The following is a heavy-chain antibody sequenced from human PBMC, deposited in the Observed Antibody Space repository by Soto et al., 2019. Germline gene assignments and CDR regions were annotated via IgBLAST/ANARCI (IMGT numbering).Heavy chain of an antibody. CDR3: SKDTYYYSSSGYYVFDS. J-gene: IGHJ4*02. CDR2: ITHDGSKT. CDR1: GFTFNSYG. V-gene: IGHV3-30*18. Sequence: QVQLVESGGGVVQPGRSLRLSCAAAGFTFNSYGIHWVRQAPGKGLEWVAVITHDGSKTNYADSVKGRVTVSRDNSNDTVYLQMQSLRAEETVVYYCSKDTYYYSSSGYYVFDSWGQGTLVTVS. D-gene: IGHD3-22*01.